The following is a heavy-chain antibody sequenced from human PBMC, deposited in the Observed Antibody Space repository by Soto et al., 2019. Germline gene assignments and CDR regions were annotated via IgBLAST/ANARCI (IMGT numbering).Heavy chain of an antibody. CDR3: ARAGQYYDSSGYAN. Sequence: QVKLVQSGTEVKKPGASVKVSCKASGYSFGTSCISWVRQAPGQGLEWMGWISAYNGNTNYDQKLQDRATMTTDTSKNTAYWELRSLRSDDTDVYYCARAGQYYDSSGYANWGQGTLVTVSS. V-gene: IGHV1-18*01. CDR2: ISAYNGNT. D-gene: IGHD3-22*01. CDR1: GYSFGTSC. J-gene: IGHJ4*02.